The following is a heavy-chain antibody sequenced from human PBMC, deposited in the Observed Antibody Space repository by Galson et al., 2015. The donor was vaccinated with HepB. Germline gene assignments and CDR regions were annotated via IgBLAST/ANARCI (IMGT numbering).Heavy chain of an antibody. CDR3: AKHYYDDGGVWAFDL. V-gene: IGHV3-23*01. CDR2: ISGSTDTT. J-gene: IGHJ3*01. D-gene: IGHD3-22*01. CDR1: GFTFSRHA. Sequence: SLRLSCAASGFTFSRHAMNWVRQAPGQGLEWVSGISGSTDTTYYGDSVKGRFTISRDNSKNTLYLEMNSLRAEDSAVYYCAKHYYDDGGVWAFDLWGQGTLFIVSS.